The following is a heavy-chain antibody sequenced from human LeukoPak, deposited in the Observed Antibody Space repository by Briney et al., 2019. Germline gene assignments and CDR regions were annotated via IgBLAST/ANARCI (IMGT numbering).Heavy chain of an antibody. J-gene: IGHJ3*02. CDR3: ARVPARRHLKTKGYAFDI. CDR2: MNPNSGNT. Sequence: GASVKVSCKASGYTFTSCDINWVRQATGQGLEWMGWMNPNSGNTGYAQKFQGRVTMTRNTSISTAYMELSSLRSEDTAVYYCARVPARRHLKTKGYAFDIWGQGTMVTVSS. V-gene: IGHV1-8*02. CDR1: GYTFTSCD.